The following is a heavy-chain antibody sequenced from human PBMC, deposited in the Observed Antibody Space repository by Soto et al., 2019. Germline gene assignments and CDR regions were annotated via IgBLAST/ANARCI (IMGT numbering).Heavy chain of an antibody. V-gene: IGHV4-31*03. J-gene: IGHJ6*02. D-gene: IGHD6-6*01. Sequence: SETLSLTCTVSGGSISSGGYYWSWIRQHPGKGLEWIGYIYYSGSTYYNPSLKSRVTISVDTSKNQFSLKLSSVTAADTAVYYCARDWASSSSSLYYSYGMDVWGQGTTVTVSS. CDR3: ARDWASSSSSLYYSYGMDV. CDR1: GGSISSGGYY. CDR2: IYYSGST.